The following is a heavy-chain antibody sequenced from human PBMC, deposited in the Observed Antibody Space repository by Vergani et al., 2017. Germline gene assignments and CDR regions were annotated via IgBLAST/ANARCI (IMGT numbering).Heavy chain of an antibody. CDR1: GYTFTGYY. D-gene: IGHD2-2*01. CDR2: INPNSGGT. J-gene: IGHJ6*02. V-gene: IGHV1-2*02. CDR3: AGVYTVYCSSTSCPLDYGMDV. Sequence: QVQLVQSGAEVKKPAASVKVSCKASGYTFTGYYMHWVRQAPGQGIEWMGWINPNSGGTNYAQKFQGRCTMTRDTSISTAYRELSRVRSDDTAVYYCAGVYTVYCSSTSCPLDYGMDVWGQGP.